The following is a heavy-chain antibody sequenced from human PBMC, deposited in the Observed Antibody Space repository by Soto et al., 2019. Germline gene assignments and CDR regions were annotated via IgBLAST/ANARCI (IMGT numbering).Heavy chain of an antibody. V-gene: IGHV3-21*01. CDR1: GFTFSGHT. CDR2: VSRSSSYI. CDR3: ARCMGFDGSGYAFFDS. D-gene: IGHD3-10*01. J-gene: IGHJ4*02. Sequence: EVQLVESGGGLVKPGGSLRLSCAASGFTFSGHTINWVRQAPGKGLEWVSSVSRSSSYIYYADSVKGRFTVSRDDAEKSLYLQMNSLRAEDTAIYYCARCMGFDGSGYAFFDSWGQGTQDTVSS.